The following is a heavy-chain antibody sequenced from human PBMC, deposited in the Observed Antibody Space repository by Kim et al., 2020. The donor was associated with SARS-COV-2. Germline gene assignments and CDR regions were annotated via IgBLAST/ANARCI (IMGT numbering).Heavy chain of an antibody. D-gene: IGHD2-2*01. Sequence: GGSLRLSCTASGFTFGDYAMSWFRQAPGKGLEWVGLIRSKAYGGTTEYAASVKGRFTISRDDSKSIAYLQMNSLKTEDTAVYYCTRARRRYCSSTSCPNFDYWGQGTLVTVSS. CDR3: TRARRRYCSSTSCPNFDY. CDR1: GFTFGDYA. CDR2: IRSKAYGGTT. V-gene: IGHV3-49*03. J-gene: IGHJ4*02.